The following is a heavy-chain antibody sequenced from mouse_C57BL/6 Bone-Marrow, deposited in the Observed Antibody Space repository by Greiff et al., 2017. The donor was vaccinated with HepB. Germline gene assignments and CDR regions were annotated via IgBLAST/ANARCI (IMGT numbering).Heavy chain of an antibody. CDR3: ARQGGYSNWDWYFDV. D-gene: IGHD4-1*01. CDR1: GFTFSDYG. V-gene: IGHV5-15*01. Sequence: DVHLVESGGGLVQPGGSLKLSCAASGFTFSDYGMAWVRQAPRKGPEWVAFISNLAYSIYYADTVTGRFTISRENAKNTLYLEMSSLRSEDTAMYYCARQGGYSNWDWYFDVWGTGTTVTVSS. J-gene: IGHJ1*03. CDR2: ISNLAYSI.